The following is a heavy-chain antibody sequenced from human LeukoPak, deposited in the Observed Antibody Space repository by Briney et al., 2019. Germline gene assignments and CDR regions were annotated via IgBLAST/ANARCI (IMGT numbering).Heavy chain of an antibody. CDR2: IYYSGST. D-gene: IGHD3-22*01. V-gene: IGHV4-39*07. CDR3: ARALYYYDSSGYSY. CDR1: GGSISSSSYY. Sequence: SETLSLTCTVSGGSISSSSYYWGWIRQPPGKGLEWIGSIYYSGSTYYNPSLKSRVTISVDTSKNQFSLKLISVTAAGTAVYYCARALYYYDSSGYSYWGQGTLVTVSS. J-gene: IGHJ4*02.